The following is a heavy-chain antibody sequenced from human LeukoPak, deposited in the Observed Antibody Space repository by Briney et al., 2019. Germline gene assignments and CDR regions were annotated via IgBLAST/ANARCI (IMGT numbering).Heavy chain of an antibody. CDR2: ISVYNDNT. V-gene: IGHV1-18*01. Sequence: GASVKVSCKASGYTFTNYGISWVRQATGQGPEWIGWISVYNDNTNYTQKLQGRVTMTTDTSTSTAYMELRSLRSDDSAVYYCARRLLSKTMDYWGQGTLVTVSS. D-gene: IGHD2/OR15-2a*01. CDR3: ARRLLSKTMDY. CDR1: GYTFTNYG. J-gene: IGHJ4*02.